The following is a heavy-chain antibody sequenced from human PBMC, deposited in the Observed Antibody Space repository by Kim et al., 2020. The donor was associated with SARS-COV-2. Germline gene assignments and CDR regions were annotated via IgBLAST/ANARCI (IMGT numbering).Heavy chain of an antibody. J-gene: IGHJ6*01. Sequence: GGSLRLSCAASGFTFSSYWINWLRQAPGKGLEWVSDIKWDGSETYYVDSVKGRFTISRDNAKKSVSLQMHSLRVEDTGVYYCTRDTCTVRGGVDNYGM. D-gene: IGHD2-15*01. CDR1: GFTFSSYW. CDR2: IKWDGSET. V-gene: IGHV3-7*03. CDR3: TRDTCTVRGGVDNYGM.